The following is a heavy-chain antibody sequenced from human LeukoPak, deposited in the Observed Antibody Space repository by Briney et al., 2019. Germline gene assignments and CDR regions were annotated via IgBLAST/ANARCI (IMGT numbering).Heavy chain of an antibody. CDR3: ARRPGSGYSAYYFDY. CDR2: IYYSGST. CDR1: GGSISSSSYY. Sequence: SQTLSLTCTVSGGSISSSSYYWGWIRQPPGKGLEWIGSIYYSGSTYYNPSLKSRVTISVDTSKNQFSLKLSSVTAADTAVYYCARRPGSGYSAYYFDYWGQGTLVTVSS. J-gene: IGHJ4*02. V-gene: IGHV4-39*07. D-gene: IGHD3-3*01.